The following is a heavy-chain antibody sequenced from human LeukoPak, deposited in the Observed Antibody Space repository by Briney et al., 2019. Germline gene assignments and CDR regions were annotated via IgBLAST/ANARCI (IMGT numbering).Heavy chain of an antibody. J-gene: IGHJ4*02. V-gene: IGHV4-34*01. CDR3: ARGVTDIVVVPRATKRTRFFDF. CDR2: IRHSGST. Sequence: SETLSLTCAVNGGFFSNYYWSWIRQPPGKGLDWIGEIRHSGSTNYNPSLKSRVTISVDTSKNQFSLRLSSVTAADTAVYYCARGVTDIVVVPRATKRTRFFDFWGQGIQVTVSS. CDR1: GGFFSNYY. D-gene: IGHD2-2*01.